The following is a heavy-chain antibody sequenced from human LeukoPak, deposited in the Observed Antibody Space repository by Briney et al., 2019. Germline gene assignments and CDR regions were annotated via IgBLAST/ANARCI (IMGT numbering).Heavy chain of an antibody. Sequence: ASVKVSCKASGYTFTGYYMHWVRQAPGQGLEWMGWINPNSGGTNYAQKFQGRVTMTRDTSISTAYMELSRLRSDDTAVYYCARDQVVGATAGTFDYWGQGTLVTVSP. CDR2: INPNSGGT. V-gene: IGHV1-2*02. CDR3: ARDQVVGATAGTFDY. CDR1: GYTFTGYY. D-gene: IGHD1-26*01. J-gene: IGHJ4*02.